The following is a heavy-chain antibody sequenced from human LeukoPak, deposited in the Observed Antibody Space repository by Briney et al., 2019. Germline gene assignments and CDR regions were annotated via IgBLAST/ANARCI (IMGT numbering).Heavy chain of an antibody. Sequence: GSSVKVSCKASGGTFSSDAISWVRQAPGQGLEWMGRIIPIFGIANYAQKFQGRVTITADKSTSTAYMELSSLRSEDTAVYYCAMGLAAAGNHYYYGMDVWGQGTTVTVSS. CDR2: IIPIFGIA. CDR3: AMGLAAAGNHYYYGMDV. J-gene: IGHJ6*02. CDR1: GGTFSSDA. D-gene: IGHD6-13*01. V-gene: IGHV1-69*04.